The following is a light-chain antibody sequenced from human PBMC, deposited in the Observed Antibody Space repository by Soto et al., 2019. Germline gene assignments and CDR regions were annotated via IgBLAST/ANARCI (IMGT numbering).Light chain of an antibody. CDR1: QSVRSNY. CDR3: QQYRDLPQT. V-gene: IGKV3-20*01. CDR2: NSS. Sequence: EIVLTQSPGTLSLSPWERATLSCRASQSVRSNYLAWYQQKPGQAPRLLIYNSSTRATGIPDRFSGSGSGTDFTLTISRLEPEDFALYYCQQYRDLPQTFGQGTQVEIK. J-gene: IGKJ1*01.